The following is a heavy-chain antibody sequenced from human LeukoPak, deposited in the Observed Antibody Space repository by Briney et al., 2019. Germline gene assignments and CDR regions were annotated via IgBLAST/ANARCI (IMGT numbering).Heavy chain of an antibody. J-gene: IGHJ4*02. D-gene: IGHD6-19*01. CDR1: GFTFSSYA. Sequence: PGGSLRLSCAASGFTFSSYAMHWVRQAPGKGLEWVAVISYDGSNKCYADSVKGRFTISRDNSKNTLYLQMNSLRAEDTAVYYCAKATEKWLPCYVDYWGQGTLVTVSS. CDR3: AKATEKWLPCYVDY. V-gene: IGHV3-30*04. CDR2: ISYDGSNK.